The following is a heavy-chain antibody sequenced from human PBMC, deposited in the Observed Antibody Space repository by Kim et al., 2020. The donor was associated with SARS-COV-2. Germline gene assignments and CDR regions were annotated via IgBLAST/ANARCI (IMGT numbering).Heavy chain of an antibody. Sequence: STYSADSVKGRFTISRDNSKNTLYLQMNSLRAEDTAVYYCAKDQNDAFDIWGQGTMVTVSS. CDR2: ST. J-gene: IGHJ3*02. V-gene: IGHV3-23*01. CDR3: AKDQNDAFDI.